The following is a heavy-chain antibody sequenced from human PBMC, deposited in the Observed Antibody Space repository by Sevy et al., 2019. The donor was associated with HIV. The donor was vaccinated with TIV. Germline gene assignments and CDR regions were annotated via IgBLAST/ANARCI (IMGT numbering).Heavy chain of an antibody. CDR3: AREGCTRPHDF. J-gene: IGHJ4*02. Sequence: GGSLRLSCAASGFAFYDYSMSWIRQAPGKGLEWVATLSFGCGKINYADSVKGRFTISRDNSKNSFYLQMANLRVEDTALYYCAREGCTRPHDFWGQGTRVTVSS. CDR2: LSFGCGKI. V-gene: IGHV3-23*01. D-gene: IGHD2-8*01. CDR1: GFAFYDYS.